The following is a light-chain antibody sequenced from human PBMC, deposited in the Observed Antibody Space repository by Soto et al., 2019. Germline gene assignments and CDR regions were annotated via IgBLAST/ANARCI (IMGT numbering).Light chain of an antibody. Sequence: QSVLTQPPSASGTPGQRVTISCSGSSSNIGSNTVNWYQQLPGTAPKLLIYTINQRPSGVPDRFSGSRSGTSASLAISGLQSEDEAHYYCAAWDDSLNGVVFGGGTTLTVL. CDR2: TIN. CDR3: AAWDDSLNGVV. V-gene: IGLV1-44*01. J-gene: IGLJ3*02. CDR1: SSNIGSNT.